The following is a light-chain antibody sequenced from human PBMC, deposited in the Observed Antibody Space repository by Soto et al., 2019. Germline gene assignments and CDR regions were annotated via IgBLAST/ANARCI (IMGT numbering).Light chain of an antibody. CDR3: QQSYGPLYT. CDR2: AAS. CDR1: QSISNN. V-gene: IGKV1-39*01. Sequence: EMTQSPSSLSASVGDRVTITCRASQSISNNLNWYQFKPGKAPKLLIYAASNLQSGVPSTFSGSGFGTDFALTIFSLQPEDSATYYCQQSYGPLYTFGLGTKLEIK. J-gene: IGKJ2*01.